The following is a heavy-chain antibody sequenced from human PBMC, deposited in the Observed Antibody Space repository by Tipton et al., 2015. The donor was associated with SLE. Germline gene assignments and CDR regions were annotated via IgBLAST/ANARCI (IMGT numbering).Heavy chain of an antibody. CDR1: GGSISSGSYY. CDR2: IYTSGST. V-gene: IGHV4-61*02. CDR3: ASYDSLGY. J-gene: IGHJ4*02. Sequence: TLSLTCTVSGGSISSGSYYWSWIRQPAGKGLEWIGRIYTSGSTNYNPSLKSQVTISVDTSKNQFSLKLSSVTAADTAVYYCASYDSLGYWGQGTLVTVSS. D-gene: IGHD3-3*01.